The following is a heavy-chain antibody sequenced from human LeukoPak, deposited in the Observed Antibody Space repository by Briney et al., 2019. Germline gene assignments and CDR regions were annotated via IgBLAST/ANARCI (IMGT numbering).Heavy chain of an antibody. CDR3: AREVWRDIVVVPAAPDY. D-gene: IGHD2-2*01. J-gene: IGHJ4*02. CDR1: RFTFSTYA. CDR2: ISYDGSNK. V-gene: IGHV3-30-3*01. Sequence: PGGSLRLSCAASRFTFSTYAMHWVRQAPGKGLEWVAVISYDGSNKYYADSVKGRFTISRDNSKNTLYLQMNSLRAEDTAVYYCAREVWRDIVVVPAAPDYWGQGTLVTVSS.